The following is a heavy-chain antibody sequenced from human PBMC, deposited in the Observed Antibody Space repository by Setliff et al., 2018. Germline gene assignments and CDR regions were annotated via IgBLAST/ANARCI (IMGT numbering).Heavy chain of an antibody. D-gene: IGHD2-2*01. Sequence: ASVKVSCKASGYTFTSYGINWVRQAPGQGLEWMGWISTSNGNTNYAQKLQGRVTMTTDTPTSTAYMELRSLRTDDTAVYYCARGPPDFVVVPAAAKFDYWGQGTLVTVSS. CDR2: ISTSNGNT. CDR3: ARGPPDFVVVPAAAKFDY. J-gene: IGHJ4*02. CDR1: GYTFTSYG. V-gene: IGHV1-18*01.